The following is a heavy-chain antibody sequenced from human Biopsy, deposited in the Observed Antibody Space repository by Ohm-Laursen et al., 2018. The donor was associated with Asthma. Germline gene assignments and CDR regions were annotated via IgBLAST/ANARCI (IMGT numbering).Heavy chain of an antibody. J-gene: IGHJ3*02. CDR2: IWYDGSNK. D-gene: IGHD1-1*01. CDR3: AKESGSNYAFDI. Sequence: SLRLSCAAAGFTFSSYGMHWVRQAPGRGLEWVAVIWYDGSNKYYADSVKGRFTISRGNSKNTLYLQMNSLRAEDTAVYYCAKESGSNYAFDIWGQGTMVTVSS. CDR1: GFTFSSYG. V-gene: IGHV3-33*06.